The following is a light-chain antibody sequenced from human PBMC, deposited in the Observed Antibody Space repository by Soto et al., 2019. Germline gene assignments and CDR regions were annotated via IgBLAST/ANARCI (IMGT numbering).Light chain of an antibody. J-gene: IGKJ1*01. CDR3: QQYGSSPT. V-gene: IGKV3-20*01. Sequence: ESVLTQSPCTLSLSPVERATLSCRASQSVGRDYLAWYQQKPGQAPRLLIHGTSYRATGIPDRFRGSGSGTDFILTISRLEPEDFAVYYCQQYGSSPTFGQGTKVDIK. CDR2: GTS. CDR1: QSVGRDY.